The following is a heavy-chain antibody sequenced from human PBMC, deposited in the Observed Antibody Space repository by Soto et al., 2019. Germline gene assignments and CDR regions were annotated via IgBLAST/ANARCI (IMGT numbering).Heavy chain of an antibody. J-gene: IGHJ6*02. V-gene: IGHV5-51*01. CDR2: IYPGDSDT. CDR1: GYSFTSYW. D-gene: IGHD6-13*01. Sequence: GESLKISCKGSGYSFTSYWIGWVRQMPGKGLEWMGIIYPGDSDTRYSPSFQGQVTISADKSISTAYLQWSSLKASDTAMYYCARGNSLSYYYYGMDVWGQGTTVTVSS. CDR3: ARGNSLSYYYYGMDV.